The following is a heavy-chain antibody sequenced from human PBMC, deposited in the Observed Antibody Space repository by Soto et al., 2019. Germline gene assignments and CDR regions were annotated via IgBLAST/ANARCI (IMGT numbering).Heavy chain of an antibody. CDR3: AKETSYTSGWEYFDY. CDR1: GFTFSNYA. Sequence: GGSLRLSCAASGFTFSNYAMNWVRQAPGKGLEWVSAISGSGGSTFYADSVKGRFTISRDNSKNTLYLQMNSLRAEDTAVYYCAKETSYTSGWEYFDYWGQGTLVTVSS. V-gene: IGHV3-23*01. D-gene: IGHD6-19*01. CDR2: ISGSGGST. J-gene: IGHJ4*02.